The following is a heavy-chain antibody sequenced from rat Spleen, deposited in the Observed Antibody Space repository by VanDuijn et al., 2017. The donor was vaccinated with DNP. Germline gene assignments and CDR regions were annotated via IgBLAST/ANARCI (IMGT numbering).Heavy chain of an antibody. J-gene: IGHJ2*01. CDR3: ARWNYYDPYFDY. V-gene: IGHV5-25*01. Sequence: EVQLVESGGGLVQPGRSLKLSCAASGFTFSNYDMAWVRQAPTKGLEWVASISISGGSSYYRDSVKGRFTVSRDNAKSTLYLQMDSLRSEDTATYYCARWNYYDPYFDYWGQGVMVTVSS. CDR1: GFTFSNYD. D-gene: IGHD1-12*01. CDR2: ISISGGSS.